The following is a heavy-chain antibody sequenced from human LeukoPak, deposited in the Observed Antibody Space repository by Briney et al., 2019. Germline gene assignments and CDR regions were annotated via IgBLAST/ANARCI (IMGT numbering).Heavy chain of an antibody. Sequence: GGSLRLSCAASGFTFSNYVMSWVRQAPGKGLEWVSGISGGGDSAYYAVSVKGRCTISRDNSQSTVFLQMSSLRAEDTAVYYCAKATWSWQSDAFDFWVRGTVVTVSS. D-gene: IGHD1-26*01. CDR2: ISGGGDSA. CDR1: GFTFSNYV. CDR3: AKATWSWQSDAFDF. V-gene: IGHV3-23*01. J-gene: IGHJ3*01.